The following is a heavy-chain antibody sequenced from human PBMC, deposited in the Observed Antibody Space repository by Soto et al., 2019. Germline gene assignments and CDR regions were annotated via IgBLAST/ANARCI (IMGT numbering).Heavy chain of an antibody. V-gene: IGHV3-30-3*01. CDR3: ARDARRAVADY. Sequence: GGSLRLSCAASGFTFSSYAMHWVRQAPGKGLEWVAVISYDGSNKYYADSVKGRFTISRGNSKNTLYLQMNSLRAEDTAVYYCARDARRAVADYWGQGTLVTVSS. J-gene: IGHJ4*02. CDR1: GFTFSSYA. D-gene: IGHD6-19*01. CDR2: ISYDGSNK.